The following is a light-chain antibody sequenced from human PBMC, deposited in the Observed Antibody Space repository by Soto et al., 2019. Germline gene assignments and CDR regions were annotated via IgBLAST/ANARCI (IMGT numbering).Light chain of an antibody. Sequence: DIQMTQSPSTLSASVGDRVSITCRASQSISNLLAWYQQKPGKAPKLLIYDASSLESGVPSRFSGSGSGTEFTLTIRSLQPDDFATYYCQQYNNYSPWTFGQGTKVEIK. J-gene: IGKJ1*01. CDR3: QQYNNYSPWT. V-gene: IGKV1-5*01. CDR1: QSISNL. CDR2: DAS.